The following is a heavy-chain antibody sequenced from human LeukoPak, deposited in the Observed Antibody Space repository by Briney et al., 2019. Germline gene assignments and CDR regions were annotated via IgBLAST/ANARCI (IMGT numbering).Heavy chain of an antibody. CDR2: IGTAGDP. CDR1: GFTFSSYD. D-gene: IGHD6-19*01. CDR3: ARGIGSGWAGFDY. V-gene: IGHV3-13*05. J-gene: IGHJ4*02. Sequence: GGSLRLSCAASGFTFSSYDMHWVRQATGKGLEWVSAIGTAGDPYYPGSVKGRFTISRENAENSLYLQMNSLRAGDTAVYYCARGIGSGWAGFDYWGQGTLVTVSS.